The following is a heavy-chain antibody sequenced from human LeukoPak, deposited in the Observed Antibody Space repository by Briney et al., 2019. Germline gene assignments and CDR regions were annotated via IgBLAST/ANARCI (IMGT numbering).Heavy chain of an antibody. J-gene: IGHJ4*02. CDR1: GGSFSGYY. Sequence: SETLSLTCAVYGGSFSGYYWSWLRQPPGKGLEWIGEINHSESTNYNPSLKSRVTISVDTSKNQFSLKLSSVTAADTAVYYCARGVVVVPAASNFDYWGQGTLVTVSS. D-gene: IGHD2-2*01. V-gene: IGHV4-34*01. CDR2: INHSEST. CDR3: ARGVVVVPAASNFDY.